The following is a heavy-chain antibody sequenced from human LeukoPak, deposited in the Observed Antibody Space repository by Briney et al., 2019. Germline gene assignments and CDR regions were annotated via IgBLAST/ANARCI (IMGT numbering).Heavy chain of an antibody. CDR3: ARVMTTVTTEFDY. J-gene: IGHJ4*02. D-gene: IGHD4-17*01. CDR2: INPNSGGT. CDR1: GDNGTGVD. Sequence: KGPWWTTGDNGTGVDIRGGRQAPRKGLEWMGWINPNSGGTNYAQKFQGRVTMTRDTSISTAYMELSRLRSDDTAVYYCARVMTTVTTEFDYWGQGTLVTVSS. V-gene: IGHV1-2*02.